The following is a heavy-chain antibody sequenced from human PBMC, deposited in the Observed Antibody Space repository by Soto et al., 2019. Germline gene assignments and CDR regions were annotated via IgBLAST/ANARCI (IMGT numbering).Heavy chain of an antibody. V-gene: IGHV3-30*18. CDR2: ISYDGSNK. J-gene: IGHJ4*02. D-gene: IGHD6-19*01. Sequence: QVQLVESGGGVVQPGRSLRLSCAASGFTFSSYGMHWVRQAPGMGLEWVAVISYDGSNKYYADSVKGRFTISRDNSKNTLYLQMISLRAEDTAVYYCAKDLSGSGCPTPSFDYWGQGTLVTVSS. CDR1: GFTFSSYG. CDR3: AKDLSGSGCPTPSFDY.